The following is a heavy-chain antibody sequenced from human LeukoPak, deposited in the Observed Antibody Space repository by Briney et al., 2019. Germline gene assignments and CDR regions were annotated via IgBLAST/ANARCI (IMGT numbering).Heavy chain of an antibody. CDR3: ARADYYDSSGYYSLDYYYGMDV. CDR2: INWNGGST. CDR1: GFTFDDYG. J-gene: IGHJ6*02. V-gene: IGHV3-20*01. Sequence: GGSLRLSCAASGFTFDDYGMSWVRQAPGKGLEWVSGINWNGGSTGYADSVKGRFTISRDNAKNSLYLQMSSLRAEDTALYHCARADYYDSSGYYSLDYYYGMDVWGQGTTVTVSS. D-gene: IGHD3-22*01.